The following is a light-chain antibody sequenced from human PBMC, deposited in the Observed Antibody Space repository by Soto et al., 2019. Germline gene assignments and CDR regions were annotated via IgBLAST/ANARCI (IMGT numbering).Light chain of an antibody. CDR1: SSTIGTNY. V-gene: IGLV1-51*01. J-gene: IGLJ2*01. Sequence: QSVLTQPPSVSAAPGQKVTISCSGSSSTIGTNYVSWYQHLPGTTPKLLINENDRRPSGIPDRFSGSKTGTSATLAITGLQTGDEAEYLCATWDTSLKGVVFGGGNKLTFL. CDR2: END. CDR3: ATWDTSLKGVV.